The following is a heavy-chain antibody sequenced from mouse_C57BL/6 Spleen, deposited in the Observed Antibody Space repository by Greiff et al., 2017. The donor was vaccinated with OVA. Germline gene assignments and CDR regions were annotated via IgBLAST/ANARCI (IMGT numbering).Heavy chain of an antibody. D-gene: IGHD1-1*01. Sequence: VQLQQPGAELVMPGASVKLSCKASGYTFTSYWMHWVKQRPGHGLEWIGEIDPSDSYTNYNQKFKGKSTFTVDKSSSTAYMQLSSLTSEDSAVYYCARRAYYGSSYWYFDVWGTGTTVTVSS. CDR1: GYTFTSYW. V-gene: IGHV1-69*01. CDR3: ARRAYYGSSYWYFDV. CDR2: IDPSDSYT. J-gene: IGHJ1*03.